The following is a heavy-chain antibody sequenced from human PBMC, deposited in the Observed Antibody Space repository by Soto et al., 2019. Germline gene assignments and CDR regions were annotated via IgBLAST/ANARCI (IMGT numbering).Heavy chain of an antibody. D-gene: IGHD2-21*01. Sequence: PSETLSLTCAVSSGSISSSNWWSWVRQPPGKGLEWIGEIYHIGSTNYNPSLKSRVTISVDTSKNQFSLTLSSVTAADTATYYCARGGISHWAYFYYMDVWDRGTTVTVSS. V-gene: IGHV4-4*02. CDR3: ARGGISHWAYFYYMDV. J-gene: IGHJ6*03. CDR1: SGSISSSNW. CDR2: IYHIGST.